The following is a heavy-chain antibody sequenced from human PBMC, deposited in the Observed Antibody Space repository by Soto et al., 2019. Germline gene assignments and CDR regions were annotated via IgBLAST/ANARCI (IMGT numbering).Heavy chain of an antibody. Sequence: GGSLRLSCAASGFTFSSYEMNWVRQAPGKGLEWVSYISSSGSTIYYADSVKGRFTISRDNAKNSLYLQMNSLRAEDTAVYYCAREGEYSSSSFDYWGQGTLVTVSS. D-gene: IGHD6-6*01. V-gene: IGHV3-48*03. J-gene: IGHJ4*02. CDR3: AREGEYSSSSFDY. CDR2: ISSSGSTI. CDR1: GFTFSSYE.